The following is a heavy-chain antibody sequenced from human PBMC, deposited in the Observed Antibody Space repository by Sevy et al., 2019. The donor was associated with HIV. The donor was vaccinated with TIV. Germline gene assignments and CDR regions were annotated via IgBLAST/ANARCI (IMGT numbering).Heavy chain of an antibody. J-gene: IGHJ4*02. CDR2: IKQDGSEK. Sequence: GGSLRLSCAASGFTFSSYWMSWVRQAPGKGLEWVANIKQDGSEKNYVDSVKGRFTISRDNAKNSQYLQMNSLRADDTAVYDCARDGVMGGYWGQGTLVTVSS. D-gene: IGHD3-16*01. V-gene: IGHV3-7*01. CDR1: GFTFSSYW. CDR3: ARDGVMGGY.